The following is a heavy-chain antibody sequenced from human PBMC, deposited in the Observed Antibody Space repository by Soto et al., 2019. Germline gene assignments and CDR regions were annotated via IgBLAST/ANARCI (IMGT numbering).Heavy chain of an antibody. CDR2: IYYSGST. J-gene: IGHJ6*02. V-gene: IGHV4-31*03. CDR1: GGSISSGGYY. Sequence: SETLSLTCTVSGGSISSGGYYWSWIRQHPGKGLEWIGYIYYSGSTYYNPSLKSRVTISVDTSKNQFSLKLSSVTAADTAVYYCAREAGSGSYYKAGGHYYYYGMDVWGQGTTVTV. CDR3: AREAGSGSYYKAGGHYYYYGMDV. D-gene: IGHD3-10*01.